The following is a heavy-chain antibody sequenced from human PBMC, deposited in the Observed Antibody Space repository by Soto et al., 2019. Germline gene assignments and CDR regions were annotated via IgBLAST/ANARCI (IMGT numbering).Heavy chain of an antibody. CDR2: IKQDGSEK. V-gene: IGHV3-7*05. D-gene: IGHD6-13*01. CDR3: ARVGSSWYGEGYYFDY. Sequence: GGSMRLSWAASGFTFCSYWMGWVRQAPGKGLEWVANIKQDGSEKYYVDSVKGRFTISRDNAKNSLYLQMNSLRAEDTAVYYCARVGSSWYGEGYYFDYWGQGTLVTVSS. CDR1: GFTFCSYW. J-gene: IGHJ4*02.